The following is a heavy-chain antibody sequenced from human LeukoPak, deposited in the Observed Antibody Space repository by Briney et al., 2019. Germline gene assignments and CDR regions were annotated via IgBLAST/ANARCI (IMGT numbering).Heavy chain of an antibody. CDR1: GYTLSGSY. D-gene: IGHD5-18*01. J-gene: IGHJ4*02. V-gene: IGHV1-2*02. CDR2: INPNSGGT. CDR3: ARSPVQFRSWIQLWTLDY. Sequence: GASVKVSCKASGYTLSGSYIHWVRQAPGQGLEWMGWINPNSGGTNYAQKFQGRVTMTRDTSISTAYMELSRLRSDDTAVYYCARSPVQFRSWIQLWTLDYWGQGTLVTVSS.